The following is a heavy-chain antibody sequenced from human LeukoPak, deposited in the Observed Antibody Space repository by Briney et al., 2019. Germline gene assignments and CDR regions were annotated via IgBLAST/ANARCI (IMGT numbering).Heavy chain of an antibody. Sequence: KSSETLSLTCAVYGGSFSGYYWSWIRQPPGKGLEWIGEISHSGSTNYNPSLKSRVTISVDTSKNQFSLKLSSVTAADTAVYYCARAIIWGQGTMVTVSS. CDR2: ISHSGST. V-gene: IGHV4-34*01. J-gene: IGHJ3*02. CDR3: ARAII. CDR1: GGSFSGYY.